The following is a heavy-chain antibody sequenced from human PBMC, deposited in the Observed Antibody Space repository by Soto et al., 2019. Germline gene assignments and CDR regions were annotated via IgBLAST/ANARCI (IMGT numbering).Heavy chain of an antibody. J-gene: IGHJ5*02. CDR3: ASELAALNWFDP. CDR2: IYPGDSDT. V-gene: IGHV5-51*01. Sequence: GESLKISRKGSGYSFPSYWIGWVRQMPGKGLEWMGMIYPGDSDTRYSPSFQGQVTMSADKSISTAYLQWGSLKASDTAIYYCASELAALNWFDPWGQGTLVTVSS. D-gene: IGHD1-1*01. CDR1: GYSFPSYW.